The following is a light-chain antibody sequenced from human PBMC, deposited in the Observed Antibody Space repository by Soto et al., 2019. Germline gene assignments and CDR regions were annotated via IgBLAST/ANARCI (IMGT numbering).Light chain of an antibody. CDR2: EGS. Sequence: QSALTQPASVSGSPGQSITIACTGTSGYVGSYSHVSWYQQHPGKAPRLIIYEGSKRPSGVSHRFSASRSDKTASLTISGLQAEDEAAYYCCSYALSSSYVFGPGTKVTVL. CDR3: CSYALSSSYV. V-gene: IGLV2-23*01. CDR1: SGYVGSYSH. J-gene: IGLJ1*01.